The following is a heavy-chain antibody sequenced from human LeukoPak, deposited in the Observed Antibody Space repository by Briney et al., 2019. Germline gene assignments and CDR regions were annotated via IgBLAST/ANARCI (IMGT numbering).Heavy chain of an antibody. D-gene: IGHD1-26*01. CDR1: GYSFTSYW. CDR3: ARGRYSGGSYYYYYMDV. CDR2: IYPGDSDT. Sequence: GESLKISCKGSGYSFTSYWIGWVCQMPGKGLEWMGIIYPGDSDTRYSPSFQGQVTISADKSISTAYLQWSSLKASDTAMYYCARGRYSGGSYYYYYMDVWGKGTTVTVSS. J-gene: IGHJ6*03. V-gene: IGHV5-51*01.